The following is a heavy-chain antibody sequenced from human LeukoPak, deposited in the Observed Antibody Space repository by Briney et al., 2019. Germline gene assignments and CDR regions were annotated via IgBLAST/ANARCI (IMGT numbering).Heavy chain of an antibody. V-gene: IGHV1-8*01. CDR3: ARDLLPATNWFDP. J-gene: IGHJ5*02. Sequence: ASVTVSCTASGYTFTSYDINWVRQATGQGLEWMGWMNPNSGNTGYAQKFQGRVTMTRNTSISTAYMELSSLRSEDTAVYYCARDLLPATNWFDPWGQGTLVTVSS. CDR1: GYTFTSYD. D-gene: IGHD2-2*01. CDR2: MNPNSGNT.